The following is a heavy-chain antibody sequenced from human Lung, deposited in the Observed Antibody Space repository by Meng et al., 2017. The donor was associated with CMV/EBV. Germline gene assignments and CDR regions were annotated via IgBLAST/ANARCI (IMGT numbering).Heavy chain of an antibody. Sequence: XVSCKASGYTFTTYSITWVRQAPGQGLEWMGWISPYIGNTEYAQKFQGRVTMTTDTSTSTAYMEVRSLTSDDTAMYYCARGSWNYDYWGRGTLVTVSS. CDR1: GYTFTTYS. CDR3: ARGSWNYDY. CDR2: ISPYIGNT. J-gene: IGHJ4*02. V-gene: IGHV1-18*01. D-gene: IGHD1-7*01.